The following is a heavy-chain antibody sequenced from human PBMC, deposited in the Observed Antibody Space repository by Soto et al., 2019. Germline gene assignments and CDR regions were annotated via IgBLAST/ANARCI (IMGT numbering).Heavy chain of an antibody. CDR1: GFSFSNYG. V-gene: IGHV3-33*01. Sequence: QVQLVESGGGVVQPGRSLRLSCAASGFSFSNYGMHGVRQAPGKGLEWVAVIWYDGSNKYYADAVKGRFTIARDNSKNTLYLQMNSLRAEDTAVYYCARENYGSGSFDYWGQGTLVTVSS. J-gene: IGHJ4*02. CDR3: ARENYGSGSFDY. CDR2: IWYDGSNK. D-gene: IGHD3-10*01.